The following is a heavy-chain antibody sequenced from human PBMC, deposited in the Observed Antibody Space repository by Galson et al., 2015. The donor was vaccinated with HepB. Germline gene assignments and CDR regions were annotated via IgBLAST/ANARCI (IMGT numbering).Heavy chain of an antibody. CDR1: GFSLSNSA. CDR2: ISYDXKNV. J-gene: IGHJ4*02. D-gene: IGHD2/OR15-2a*01. CDR3: AADATTIVTAFDY. Sequence: SLRLSCAGSGFSLSNSAMHWVRQAPGKGLEWVAKISYDXKNVYYAESLRGRSAISRDYSKNALYLEINSLRVEDTAVYYCAADATTIVTAFDYWGQGTLVTVSS. V-gene: IGHV3-30*03.